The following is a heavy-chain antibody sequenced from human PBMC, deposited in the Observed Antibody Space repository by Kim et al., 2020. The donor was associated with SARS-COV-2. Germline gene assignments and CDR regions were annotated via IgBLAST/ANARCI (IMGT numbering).Heavy chain of an antibody. CDR3: ARSDTEYGRITMVRGVPRGLDP. V-gene: IGHV4-31*03. CDR1: GGSISSGGYY. D-gene: IGHD3-10*01. CDR2: IYYSGST. Sequence: PSETLSLTCTVSGGSISSGGYYWSWIRQHPGKGLEWIGYIYYSGSTYYNPSLKSRVTISVDTSKNQFSLKLSSVTAADTAVYYCARSDTEYGRITMVRGVPRGLDPWGQGTLVTVSS. J-gene: IGHJ5*02.